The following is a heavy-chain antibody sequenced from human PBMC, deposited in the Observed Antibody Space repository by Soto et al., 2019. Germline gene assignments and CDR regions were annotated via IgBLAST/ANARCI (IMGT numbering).Heavy chain of an antibody. CDR1: GLIFSDYH. CDR2: IRRKANSYTT. V-gene: IGHV3-72*01. Sequence: EVQLVESGGGLVQPGGPLRLSCAASGLIFSDYHMDWVRLAPGTGVEWVGRIRRKANSYTTEYAASVKGRFTISRDDSQNSVYLQMNMLKSEDTADDYCVKLGGWSGGSSGMDVGGQSTTVTVS. D-gene: IGHD6-19*01. CDR3: VKLGGWSGGSSGMDV. J-gene: IGHJ6*02.